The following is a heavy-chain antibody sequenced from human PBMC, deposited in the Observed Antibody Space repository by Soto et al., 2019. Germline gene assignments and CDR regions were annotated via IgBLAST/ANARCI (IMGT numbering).Heavy chain of an antibody. Sequence: QVQLQESGPRLVKPSETLSLTCTVSGGSISSYYWSWIRQPAGKGLEWIGRIYTSGSTNYNPSLKSRVTMSVDTSKNQFSLKLSSVTAADTAVYYCASTEGRQTYYYDSSGYYSAFDIWGQGTMVTVSS. D-gene: IGHD3-22*01. CDR1: GGSISSYY. CDR3: ASTEGRQTYYYDSSGYYSAFDI. V-gene: IGHV4-4*07. J-gene: IGHJ3*02. CDR2: IYTSGST.